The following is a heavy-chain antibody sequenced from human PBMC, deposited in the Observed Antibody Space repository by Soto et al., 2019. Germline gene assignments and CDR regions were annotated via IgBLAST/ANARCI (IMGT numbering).Heavy chain of an antibody. CDR1: GGSISSYY. V-gene: IGHV4-59*01. D-gene: IGHD6-13*01. Sequence: QVQLQESGPGLVKPSETLSLTCTVSGGSISSYYWSWIRQPPGKGLEWIGYIYYSGSTNYNPSLKSRVTISVDTSKNQFSLKLSSVTAADTAVYYCARSNQPGIAAAGTLSGTDYYYYGMDVWGQGTTVTVSS. CDR3: ARSNQPGIAAAGTLSGTDYYYYGMDV. CDR2: IYYSGST. J-gene: IGHJ6*02.